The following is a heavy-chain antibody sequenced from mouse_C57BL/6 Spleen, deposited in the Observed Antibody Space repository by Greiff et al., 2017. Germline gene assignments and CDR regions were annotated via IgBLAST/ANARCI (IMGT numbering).Heavy chain of an antibody. D-gene: IGHD4-1*01. Sequence: EVKLVESGGGLVQPGGSMKLSCVASGFTFSNYWMNWVRQSPEQGLEWVAQIRLKSDNYATHYAESVKGRFTISRDDSKSSVYLQMNNLRAEDTGIYYCSRTGTGWYFDVWGTGTTVTVSS. CDR3: SRTGTGWYFDV. CDR1: GFTFSNYW. J-gene: IGHJ1*03. CDR2: IRLKSDNYAT. V-gene: IGHV6-3*01.